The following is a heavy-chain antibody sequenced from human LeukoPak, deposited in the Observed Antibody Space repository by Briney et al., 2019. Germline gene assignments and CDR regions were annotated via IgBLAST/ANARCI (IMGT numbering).Heavy chain of an antibody. J-gene: IGHJ4*02. V-gene: IGHV1-8*03. D-gene: IGHD4-11*01. Sequence: ASVKVSCKASGYTFTSYDINWVRQATGQGLEWMGWMNPNSGNTGYAQKFQGRVTITRNTSISTAYMELSSLRSEDTAVYYCARQRRGSYNDYSEGDYWGQGTLVTVSS. CDR2: MNPNSGNT. CDR3: ARQRRGSYNDYSEGDY. CDR1: GYTFTSYD.